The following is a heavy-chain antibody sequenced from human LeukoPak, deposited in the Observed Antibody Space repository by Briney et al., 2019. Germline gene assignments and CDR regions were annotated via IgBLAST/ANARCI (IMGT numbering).Heavy chain of an antibody. J-gene: IGHJ4*02. CDR1: GFTFSNHA. D-gene: IGHD5-24*01. CDR2: ISSSSSYI. Sequence: GGSLRLSCAASGFTFSNHAMNWVRQAPGKGLEWVSSISSSSSYIYYADSVKGRFTISRDNAKNSLYLQMNSLRAEDTAVYYCARGRDGYNNQGFDYWGQGTLVTVSS. V-gene: IGHV3-21*01. CDR3: ARGRDGYNNQGFDY.